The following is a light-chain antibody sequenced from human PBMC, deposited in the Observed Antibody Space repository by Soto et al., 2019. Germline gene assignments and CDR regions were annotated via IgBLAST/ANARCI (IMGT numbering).Light chain of an antibody. CDR3: SSYTTGSTLYV. V-gene: IGLV2-14*01. J-gene: IGLJ1*01. Sequence: QSALTQPASVSGSPGQSITISCNGSSNDIGAYKYVSWYQQYPGKAPKLIIFEVSNRPSGVSNRFSGSKSGNTASLTIAGLQAEDEADYHCSSYTTGSTLYVFGGGTKLTVL. CDR2: EVS. CDR1: SNDIGAYKY.